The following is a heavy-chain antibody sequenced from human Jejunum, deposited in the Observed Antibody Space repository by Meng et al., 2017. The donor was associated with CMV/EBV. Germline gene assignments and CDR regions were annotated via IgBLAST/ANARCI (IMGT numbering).Heavy chain of an antibody. Sequence: SGFTFTRYSLTWVRQAPGKGLEWLSYISGSSTYIYHADSVKGRFTISRDNAKNSVYLQMNRLRAEDTAVYYCARAIDYGDPNWFDPWGQGTLVTVSS. V-gene: IGHV3-21*01. D-gene: IGHD4-17*01. CDR2: ISGSSTYI. CDR3: ARAIDYGDPNWFDP. J-gene: IGHJ5*02. CDR1: GFTFTRYS.